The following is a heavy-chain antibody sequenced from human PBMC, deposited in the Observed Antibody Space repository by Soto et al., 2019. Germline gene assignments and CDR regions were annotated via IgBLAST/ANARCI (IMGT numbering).Heavy chain of an antibody. Sequence: KPSETLSLTCTVSGGSISSGDYYWSWIRQPPGKGLEWIGYIYYSGSTYYNPSLKSRVTISVDTSKNQFSLKLSSVTAADTAVYYCAREGRAPYYYYGMDVWGQGTTVTVSS. CDR2: IYYSGST. CDR3: AREGRAPYYYYGMDV. V-gene: IGHV4-30-4*01. CDR1: GGSISSGDYY. J-gene: IGHJ6*02.